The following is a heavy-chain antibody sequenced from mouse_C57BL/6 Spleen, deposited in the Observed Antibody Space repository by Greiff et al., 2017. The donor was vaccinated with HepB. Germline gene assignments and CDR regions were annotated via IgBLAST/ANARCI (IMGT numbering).Heavy chain of an antibody. D-gene: IGHD2-4*01. Sequence: VQLQQSGPGLVQPSQSLSITCTVSGFSLTSYGVHWVRQSPGKGLEWLGVIWSGGSTDYNAAFISRLSISKDNSKSQVFFKMNSLQADDTAIYYCARNWRIYYDYDGFAYWGQGTLVTVSA. J-gene: IGHJ3*01. CDR2: IWSGGST. CDR3: ARNWRIYYDYDGFAY. V-gene: IGHV2-2*01. CDR1: GFSLTSYG.